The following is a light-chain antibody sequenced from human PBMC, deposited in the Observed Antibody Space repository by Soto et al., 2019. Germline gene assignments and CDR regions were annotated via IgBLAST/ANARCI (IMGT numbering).Light chain of an antibody. CDR1: QSVSSY. Sequence: EIVLTQYPGTLSLSPGERATLSCRASQSVSSYLAWYQQKPGQAPRLLIYDASTRATGISASFSGSGSGTDFTLTISSLEPEDFAVYYCQQRSNWPVTFGQGTKVEVK. CDR2: DAS. CDR3: QQRSNWPVT. J-gene: IGKJ1*01. V-gene: IGKV3-11*01.